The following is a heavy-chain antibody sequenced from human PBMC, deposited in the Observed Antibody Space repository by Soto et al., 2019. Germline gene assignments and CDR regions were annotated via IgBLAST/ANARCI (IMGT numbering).Heavy chain of an antibody. CDR2: MNPNSGNT. J-gene: IGHJ6*02. Sequence: ASVKVSCKASGYTFTSYDINWVRQATGQGLEWMGWMNPNSGNTGYAQKLQGRVTMTRNTSISTAYMELSSLRSEDTAVYYCARGGVYDILTGYPDYGMDVWGQGTTVTVSS. V-gene: IGHV1-8*01. CDR3: ARGGVYDILTGYPDYGMDV. CDR1: GYTFTSYD. D-gene: IGHD3-9*01.